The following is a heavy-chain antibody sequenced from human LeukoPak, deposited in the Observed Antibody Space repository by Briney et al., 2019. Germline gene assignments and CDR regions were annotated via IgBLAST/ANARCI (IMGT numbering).Heavy chain of an antibody. Sequence: SETLSLTCAVYGGSFSGYYWSWIRQPPGKGLEWIGEINHSGSTNHNPSLKSRVTISVDTSKNQFSLKLSSVTAAGTAVYYCARGERSNVDIVATSPFVIFDYWGQGTLVTVSS. CDR3: ARGERSNVDIVATSPFVIFDY. D-gene: IGHD5-12*01. CDR1: GGSFSGYY. V-gene: IGHV4-34*01. CDR2: INHSGST. J-gene: IGHJ4*02.